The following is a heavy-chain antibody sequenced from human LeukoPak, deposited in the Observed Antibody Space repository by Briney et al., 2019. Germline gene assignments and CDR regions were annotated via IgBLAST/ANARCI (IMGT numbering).Heavy chain of an antibody. Sequence: GRSLRLSCAASGFTLDDYAMHWVRQAPGKGLEWVSGISWNSGSIGYADSVKGRFTISRDNAKNSLYLQMNSLRAEDTALYYCAKGLYYDSSGYYSNCDYWGQGTLVTVSS. CDR3: AKGLYYDSSGYYSNCDY. CDR1: GFTLDDYA. J-gene: IGHJ4*02. V-gene: IGHV3-9*01. CDR2: ISWNSGSI. D-gene: IGHD3-22*01.